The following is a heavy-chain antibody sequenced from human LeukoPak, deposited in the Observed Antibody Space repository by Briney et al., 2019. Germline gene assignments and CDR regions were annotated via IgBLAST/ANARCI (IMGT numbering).Heavy chain of an antibody. V-gene: IGHV3-23*01. Sequence: PGGSLRLSCAASGFTFSSYAMSWVRQAPGEGLEWVSAISGSGGSTYYADSVKGRLTISRDNSKNTLYLQMNSLRAEDTAVYYCAKDPSLVVVVVAATPDWFDPWGQGTLVTVSS. CDR2: ISGSGGST. CDR1: GFTFSSYA. J-gene: IGHJ5*02. D-gene: IGHD2-15*01. CDR3: AKDPSLVVVVVAATPDWFDP.